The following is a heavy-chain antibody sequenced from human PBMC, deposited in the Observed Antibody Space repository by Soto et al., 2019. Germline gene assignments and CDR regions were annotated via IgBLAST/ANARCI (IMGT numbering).Heavy chain of an antibody. D-gene: IGHD2-15*01. V-gene: IGHV1-69*06. Sequence: GASVKVSCKASGGTFGTFGVSWVRQAPGQGLEWMGGFIPMFDTAHYPPKFQGRLTITADKSTGTVYMELASLTSQDTAVYYCARVTGGSFEGWFDYWGQGTPVTVSS. CDR2: FIPMFDTA. CDR1: GGTFGTFG. CDR3: ARVTGGSFEGWFDY. J-gene: IGHJ4*02.